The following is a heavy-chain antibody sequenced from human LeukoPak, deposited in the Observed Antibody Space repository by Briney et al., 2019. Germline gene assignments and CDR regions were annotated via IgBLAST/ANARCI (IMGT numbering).Heavy chain of an antibody. Sequence: PSETLSLTCTVSGGSISSYYWSWIRQPPGKGLEWIGYIYYSGSTSYNPSLKSRVTISVDTSKNQFSLKLSSVTAADTAVYYCARYSSTDWYFDLWGRGTLVTVSS. D-gene: IGHD4-17*01. CDR1: GGSISSYY. V-gene: IGHV4-59*08. CDR2: IYYSGST. J-gene: IGHJ2*01. CDR3: ARYSSTDWYFDL.